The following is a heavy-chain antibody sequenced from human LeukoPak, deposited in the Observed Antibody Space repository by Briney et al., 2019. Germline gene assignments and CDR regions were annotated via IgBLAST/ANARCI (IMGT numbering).Heavy chain of an antibody. J-gene: IGHJ4*02. CDR3: AREGTTFDY. V-gene: IGHV3-74*01. D-gene: IGHD1-1*01. CDR2: IRSDGSYT. Sequence: GGSLRLSCEASGFTFSNYWMHWVRQAPGKGMVWVSRIRSDGSYTSYADSVKGRFTISRDNTKNTLYLQMSSLRAEDTAVYYCAREGTTFDYWGQGTLVTVSS. CDR1: GFTFSNYW.